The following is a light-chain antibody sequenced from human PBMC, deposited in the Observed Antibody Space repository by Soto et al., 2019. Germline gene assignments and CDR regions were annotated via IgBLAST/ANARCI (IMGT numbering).Light chain of an antibody. Sequence: EIVLTQSPGTLSLSPGEGATLSCRASQSVSSSFLAWYQQKPGQAPRLLIDGASSRATGIPDRFSGSGSGTDFTLTISRLEPEDFAVYYCQQYGSSPITFGGGTKVEIK. J-gene: IGKJ4*01. CDR3: QQYGSSPIT. CDR2: GAS. V-gene: IGKV3-20*01. CDR1: QSVSSSF.